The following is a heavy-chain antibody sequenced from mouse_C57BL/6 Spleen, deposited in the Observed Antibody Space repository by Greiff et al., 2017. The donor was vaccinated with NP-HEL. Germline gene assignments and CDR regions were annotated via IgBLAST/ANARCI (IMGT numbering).Heavy chain of an antibody. CDR2: IYPGDGDT. D-gene: IGHD1-1*01. Sequence: VQLQQSGAELVKPGASVKISCKASGYAFSSYWMNWVKQRPGKGLEWIGQIYPGDGDTNYNGKFKGKATLTADKSSSTADMQLSSLTSEDSAVYFCARSSTVVATGDVWGTGTTVTVSS. CDR1: GYAFSSYW. CDR3: ARSSTVVATGDV. V-gene: IGHV1-80*01. J-gene: IGHJ1*03.